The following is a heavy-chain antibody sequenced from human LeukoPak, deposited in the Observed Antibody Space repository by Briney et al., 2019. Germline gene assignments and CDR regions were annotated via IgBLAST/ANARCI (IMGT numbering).Heavy chain of an antibody. CDR2: IRYDGSNK. D-gene: IGHD4-17*01. CDR3: ARHNDYGDYGDY. V-gene: IGHV3-30*02. CDR1: GFTFSSYG. J-gene: IGHJ4*02. Sequence: GGSLRLSCAASGFTFSSYGMHWVRQAPGKGLEWVAFIRYDGSNKYYADSVKGRFTISRDNSKNTLYLQMNSLRAEDTAVYYCARHNDYGDYGDYWGQGTLVTVSS.